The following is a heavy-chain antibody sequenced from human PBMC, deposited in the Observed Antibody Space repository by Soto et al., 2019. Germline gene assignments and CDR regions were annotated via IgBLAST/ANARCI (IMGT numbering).Heavy chain of an antibody. D-gene: IGHD1-26*01. CDR3: TPDSGSYPFDY. J-gene: IGHJ4*02. CDR1: EXTFSNAW. CDR2: IKSKTDGGTT. V-gene: IGHV3-15*01. Sequence: LRLSCAASEXTFSNAWMSWVRQAPGKGLEWVGRIKSKTDGGTTDYAAPVKGRFTISRDDSKNTLYLQMNSLKTEDTAVYYCTPDSGSYPFDYWGQGPLVTVS.